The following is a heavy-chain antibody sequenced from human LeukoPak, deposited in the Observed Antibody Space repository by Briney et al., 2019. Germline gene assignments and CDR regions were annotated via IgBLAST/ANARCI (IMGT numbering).Heavy chain of an antibody. D-gene: IGHD2-2*02. CDR2: IIPIFGTA. V-gene: IGHV1-69*01. J-gene: IGHJ5*02. Sequence: SVKVSCKASGGTFSSYAISWVRQAPGQGLEWMGGIIPIFGTANYAQKFQGRVTITADESTSTAYMELSSLRSEDAAVYYCAVTEPVPAAISRRFDPWGQGTLVTVSS. CDR3: AVTEPVPAAISRRFDP. CDR1: GGTFSSYA.